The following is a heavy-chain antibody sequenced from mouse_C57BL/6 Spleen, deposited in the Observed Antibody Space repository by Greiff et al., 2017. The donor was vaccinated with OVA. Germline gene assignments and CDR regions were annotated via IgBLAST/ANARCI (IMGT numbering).Heavy chain of an antibody. CDR1: GYTFTSYW. D-gene: IGHD1-1*01. CDR3: ARSGYYGSSPYYFDY. CDR2: INPSNGGT. Sequence: QVQLKQSGTELVKPGASVKLSCKASGYTFTSYWMHWVKQRPGKGLEWIGNINPSNGGTNYNEKFKSKATLTVDNSSSTAYMQLSSLTSEDSAVYYCARSGYYGSSPYYFDYWGKGTTLTVSS. V-gene: IGHV1-53*01. J-gene: IGHJ2*01.